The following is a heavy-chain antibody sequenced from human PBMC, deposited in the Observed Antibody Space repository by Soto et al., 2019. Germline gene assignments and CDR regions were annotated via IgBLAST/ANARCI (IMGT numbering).Heavy chain of an antibody. Sequence: GGSLRLSCAASGFTFSNAWMSWVRQAPGKGLEWVGRIKSKTDGGTTDYAAPVKGRFTISRDDSKNTLYLQMNSLKTEDTAVYYXSTGRYFDWSEGNWFDPWGQGTLVTVSS. CDR1: GFTFSNAW. D-gene: IGHD3-9*01. CDR3: STGRYFDWSEGNWFDP. CDR2: IKSKTDGGTT. J-gene: IGHJ5*02. V-gene: IGHV3-15*01.